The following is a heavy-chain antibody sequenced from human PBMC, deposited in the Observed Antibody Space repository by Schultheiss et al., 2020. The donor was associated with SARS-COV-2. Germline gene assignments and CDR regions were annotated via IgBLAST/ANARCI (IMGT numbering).Heavy chain of an antibody. V-gene: IGHV4-34*09. CDR3: ARVGLIAAAGTIYYYYGMDV. Sequence: SETLSLTCTVSGGSISSYYWSWIRQPPGKGLEWIGEIYHSGSTYYNPSLKSRVTISVDTSKNQFSLKLSSVTAADTAVYYCARVGLIAAAGTIYYYYGMDVWGQGTTVTVSS. CDR2: IYHSGST. D-gene: IGHD6-13*01. J-gene: IGHJ6*02. CDR1: GGSISSYY.